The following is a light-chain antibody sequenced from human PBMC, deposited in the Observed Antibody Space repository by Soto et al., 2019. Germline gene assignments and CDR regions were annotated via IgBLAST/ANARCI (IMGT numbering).Light chain of an antibody. Sequence: DVVVTQSPDTLSVSMGERATINCTSSQRVFYPYNNNNYLAWYQQKPGQTPKLLLYCASTLESGVPARFSGSGSGADFALTISSLQPEDVAVYYCQQFYSPPPTFGQGTKVDIK. CDR2: CAS. CDR1: QRVFYPYNNNNY. V-gene: IGKV4-1*01. CDR3: QQFYSPPPT. J-gene: IGKJ1*01.